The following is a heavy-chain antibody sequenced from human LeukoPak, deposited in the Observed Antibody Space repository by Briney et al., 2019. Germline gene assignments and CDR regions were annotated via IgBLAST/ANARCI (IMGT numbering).Heavy chain of an antibody. J-gene: IGHJ4*02. D-gene: IGHD3-10*01. Sequence: SETLSLTCAVYGGSFSGYYWSWIRQPPGKGLEWIGEINHSGSTNYNPSLKSRVTVSVDTSKSQVSLKLSSVTAADTAVYYCAAVPGSYYSMYYFEYWGQGTLVTVSS. V-gene: IGHV4-34*01. CDR3: AAVPGSYYSMYYFEY. CDR1: GGSFSGYY. CDR2: INHSGST.